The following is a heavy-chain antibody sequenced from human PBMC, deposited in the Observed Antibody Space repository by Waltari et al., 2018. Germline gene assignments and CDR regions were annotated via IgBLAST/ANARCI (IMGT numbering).Heavy chain of an antibody. CDR3: ARDSIGWYFFDD. Sequence: QVQLQESGPGLVKPSQTLSLVCSVSGGSIASGSSYWTWVRQPAGQGLEWIGRVYHDGSSYYNPSFKNRVTISLDKSQNQFSLELTSVTAADTAVYFCARDSIGWYFFDDWGQGKLVTVSS. CDR1: GGSIASGSSY. D-gene: IGHD6-13*01. CDR2: VYHDGSS. J-gene: IGHJ4*02. V-gene: IGHV4-61*02.